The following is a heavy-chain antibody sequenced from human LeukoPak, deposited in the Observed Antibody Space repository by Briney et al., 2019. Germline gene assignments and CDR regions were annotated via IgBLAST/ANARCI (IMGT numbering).Heavy chain of an antibody. J-gene: IGHJ4*02. V-gene: IGHV3-21*01. CDR1: GFTFSSYS. D-gene: IGHD2-2*01. CDR2: ISSSSSYI. CDR3: ARAFDIVVVPAAPDY. Sequence: GGSLRLSCAASGFTFSSYSMNWVRQAPGKGLEWDSSISSSSSYIYYADSVKGRFTISRDNAKNSLYLQMNSLRAEDTAVYYCARAFDIVVVPAAPDYWGQGTLVTVSS.